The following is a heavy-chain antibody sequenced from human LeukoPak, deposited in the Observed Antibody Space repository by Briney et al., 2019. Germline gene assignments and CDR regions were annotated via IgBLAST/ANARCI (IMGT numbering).Heavy chain of an antibody. D-gene: IGHD6-13*01. V-gene: IGHV4-34*01. CDR2: INHSGTT. J-gene: IGHJ6*03. Sequence: SETLSLTCAVYGGSFSGYYWSWIRQPPGKGLEWIGEINHSGTTNYNPSLKSRVTISIDTSRNQFSLKLSSLTAADTGVYYCASSLGYSSSLWYYDMDVWGKGTTVTVSS. CDR3: ASSLGYSSSLWYYDMDV. CDR1: GGSFSGYY.